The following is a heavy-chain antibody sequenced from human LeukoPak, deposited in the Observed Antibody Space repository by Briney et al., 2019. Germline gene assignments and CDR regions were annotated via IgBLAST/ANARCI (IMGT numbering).Heavy chain of an antibody. Sequence: SQTLSLTCTVSGGSISSGGYYWSWLRQHPGKGLEWIGYIYYSGSTNYNPSLKSRVTISVDTSKNQFSLKLSSVTAADTAVYYCARDNRYYYDSSGYLGSRAFDIWGQGTMVTVSS. CDR3: ARDNRYYYDSSGYLGSRAFDI. V-gene: IGHV4-61*08. D-gene: IGHD3-22*01. CDR1: GGSISSGGYY. J-gene: IGHJ3*02. CDR2: IYYSGST.